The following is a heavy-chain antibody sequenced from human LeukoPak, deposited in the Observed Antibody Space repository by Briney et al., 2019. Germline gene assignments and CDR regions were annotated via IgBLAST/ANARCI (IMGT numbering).Heavy chain of an antibody. CDR1: GGSISSSSYY. Sequence: SETLSLTCTVSGGSISSSSYYWGWIRQPPGKGLEWIGSIYYSGSTYYNPSLKSRVTISVDTSRNQFSLKLSSVTAADTAVYYCARIERPYYYDSSGLGAFDIWGQGTMVTVSS. CDR2: IYYSGST. J-gene: IGHJ3*02. D-gene: IGHD3-22*01. CDR3: ARIERPYYYDSSGLGAFDI. V-gene: IGHV4-39*01.